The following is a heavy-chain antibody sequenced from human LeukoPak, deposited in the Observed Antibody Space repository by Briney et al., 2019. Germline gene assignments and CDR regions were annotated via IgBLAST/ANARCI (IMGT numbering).Heavy chain of an antibody. V-gene: IGHV3-7*03. CDR2: IKQDGSEA. J-gene: IGHJ4*02. D-gene: IGHD2/OR15-2a*01. Sequence: GGSLRLSCTASGFTFTTYWMAWVRQAPGKGLEWVANIKQDGSEAYYAESVRGRFTISRDNAKNSLYLQMNSLRAEDTSVYYCSNGIYDKFYWGQGTLVTVSS. CDR3: SNGIYDKFY. CDR1: GFTFTTYW.